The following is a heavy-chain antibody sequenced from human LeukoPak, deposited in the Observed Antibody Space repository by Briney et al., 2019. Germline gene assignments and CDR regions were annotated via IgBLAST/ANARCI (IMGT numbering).Heavy chain of an antibody. CDR2: ISRTAYST. J-gene: IGHJ5*02. Sequence: GGSLRLSCAASGFTFSSSAMSWVRQAPGKGLEWVSGISRTAYSTNYADYAKGRFTISRDNSKNTLYLQMNSLTAADTAVYFCAKDLSPSCYLCGGFDPWGQGTLVTVAS. CDR1: GFTFSSSA. CDR3: AKDLSPSCYLCGGFDP. D-gene: IGHD2-2*01. V-gene: IGHV3-23*01.